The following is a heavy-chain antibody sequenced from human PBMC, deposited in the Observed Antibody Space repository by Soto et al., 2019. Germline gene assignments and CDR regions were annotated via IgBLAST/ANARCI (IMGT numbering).Heavy chain of an antibody. V-gene: IGHV1-18*01. Sequence: GPEVMKPGASLKVSCKTSGYTFSSYAITWVRQSPGQGLEWMGWISTYNGNTNYSQKFQGRVTMTTDTSTKTVYLELRSLRSDDTAVYYCARDRGRDVAYQLPSDYWGQGTRVIVSS. CDR1: GYTFSSYA. J-gene: IGHJ4*02. D-gene: IGHD2-2*01. CDR3: ARDRGRDVAYQLPSDY. CDR2: ISTYNGNT.